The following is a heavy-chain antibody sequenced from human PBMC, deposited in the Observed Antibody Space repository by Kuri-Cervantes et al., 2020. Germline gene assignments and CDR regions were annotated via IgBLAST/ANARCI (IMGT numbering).Heavy chain of an antibody. CDR3: ARAVYSSSGGYYYYMDV. J-gene: IGHJ6*03. D-gene: IGHD6-6*01. Sequence: GGSLRLSCAASGFTFSTYTMNWLRQAPGKGLEWVSYISSSSSTIYYADSVKGRFTISRDNAKNSLYLQMNSLRAEDTAVYYCARAVYSSSGGYYYYMDVWGKGTTVTSP. CDR2: ISSSSSTI. V-gene: IGHV3-48*01. CDR1: GFTFSTYT.